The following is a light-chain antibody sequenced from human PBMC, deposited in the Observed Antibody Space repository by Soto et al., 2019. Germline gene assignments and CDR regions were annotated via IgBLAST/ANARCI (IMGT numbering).Light chain of an antibody. CDR1: ESVRTN. J-gene: IGKJ5*01. CDR2: GAS. V-gene: IGKV3-15*01. CDR3: QQYKNWPPVT. Sequence: EIVMTQSPAALSVSPGERATLSCRASESVRTNLAWYQQKPGQAPRLLIYGASSRASGISARFSGSGSVTEFTLTISSLQPEDSAIYYCQQYKNWPPVTFGQGTRLEIK.